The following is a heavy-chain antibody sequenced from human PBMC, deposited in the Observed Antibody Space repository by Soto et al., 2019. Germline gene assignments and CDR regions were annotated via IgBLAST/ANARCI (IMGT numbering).Heavy chain of an antibody. V-gene: IGHV4-34*01. CDR3: ARHDYYDSSGYYSHFHN. Sequence: PSETLSLTCAVYGGSFSGYYWSWIRQPPGKGLEWIGEINHSGSTNYNPSLKSRVTISVDTSKNQVSLRLSSVTAADTAVYYCARHDYYDSSGYYSHFHNWGQGALVTVSS. CDR2: INHSGST. J-gene: IGHJ4*02. CDR1: GGSFSGYY. D-gene: IGHD3-22*01.